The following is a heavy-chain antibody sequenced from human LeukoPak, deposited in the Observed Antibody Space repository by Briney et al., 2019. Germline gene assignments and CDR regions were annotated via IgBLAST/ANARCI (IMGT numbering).Heavy chain of an antibody. CDR1: GGSICSYY. J-gene: IGHJ6*03. CDR2: IYTSGST. Sequence: SETLSLTCTVSGGSICSYYWSWIRQPPGKGLEWIGYIYTSGSTNYNPSLKSRVTISVDTSKNQFSLKLSSVTAADTAVYYCASATSYDGSWHGLDYYYYYYMDVWGKGTTVTVSS. CDR3: ASATSYDGSWHGLDYYYYYYMDV. D-gene: IGHD6-13*01. V-gene: IGHV4-4*09.